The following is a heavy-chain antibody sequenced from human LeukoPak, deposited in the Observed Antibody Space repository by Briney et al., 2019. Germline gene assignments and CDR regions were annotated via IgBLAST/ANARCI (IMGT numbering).Heavy chain of an antibody. V-gene: IGHV3-9*01. CDR3: GKGTGGYEVPFDS. D-gene: IGHD3/OR15-3a*01. CDR1: RFTFDDYA. CDR2: INWNSGSV. J-gene: IGHJ4*02. Sequence: PGRSLRLSCAASRFTFDDYALLWVRQAPGKGLEGVSGINWNSGSVDFADAVKVRFTTSRDNAKNSLYLQRNSLRAEDTSLYYCGKGTGGYEVPFDSWGQGTLVTVSS.